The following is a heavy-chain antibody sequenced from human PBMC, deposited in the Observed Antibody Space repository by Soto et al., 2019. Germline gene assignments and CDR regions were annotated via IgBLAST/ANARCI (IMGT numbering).Heavy chain of an antibody. J-gene: IGHJ6*02. Sequence: QVQLVQSGAEVKKPGASVKVSCKASGYTFTSYDINWVRQATGQGLEWMGWMNPNSGNTGYAQKFQGRVTMTRNTSISTAYVERSSLRSEDTAVYYCEVSILNCLRICCYFAWDYYYYYRMDVWGQGTTVTVSS. CDR1: GYTFTSYD. CDR2: MNPNSGNT. D-gene: IGHD2-2*01. V-gene: IGHV1-8*01. CDR3: EVSILNCLRICCYFAWDYYYYYRMDV.